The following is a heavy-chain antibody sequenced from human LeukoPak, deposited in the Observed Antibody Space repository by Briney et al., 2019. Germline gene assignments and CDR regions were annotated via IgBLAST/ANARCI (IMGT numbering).Heavy chain of an antibody. CDR3: ARERWLQYSYDY. D-gene: IGHD5-12*01. J-gene: IGHJ4*02. V-gene: IGHV3-23*01. CDR1: GFTFSSYS. CDR2: ITGSGGAT. Sequence: GGSLRLSCAASGFTFSSYSMNWVRQAPGKGLEWVSAITGSGGATYYADSVKGRFTISRDNSKNTLYLQMSSLRAEDTAVYYCARERWLQYSYDYWGQGTLVTVSS.